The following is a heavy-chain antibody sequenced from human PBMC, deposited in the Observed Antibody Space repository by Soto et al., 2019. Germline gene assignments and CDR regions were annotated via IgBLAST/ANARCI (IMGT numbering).Heavy chain of an antibody. CDR3: ARGDYYHYGLDV. J-gene: IGHJ6*02. Sequence: PGGSLRLSCSASGFTFSDFCMNWFRQAPGKGLEWVSSIGESSGDIYYADSVKGRFTVSRDNAKNSLFLQVDSLRAEDTAVYYCARGDYYHYGLDVWGQGTTVTVSS. CDR1: GFTFSDFC. CDR2: IGESSGDI. V-gene: IGHV3-21*06.